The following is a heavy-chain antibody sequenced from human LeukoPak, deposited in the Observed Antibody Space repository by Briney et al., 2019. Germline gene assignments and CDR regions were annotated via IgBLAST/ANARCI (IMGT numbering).Heavy chain of an antibody. CDR2: ISSYSNYI. V-gene: IGHV3-21*01. J-gene: IGHJ4*02. CDR3: ARSRTTVTKDALDY. CDR1: GFTFSTYS. D-gene: IGHD4-17*01. Sequence: GGSLRLFCAASGFTFSTYSMNWVRQAPGKGLEWVSSISSYSNYIHYADSVKGRFTISRDNAKNSLYLQMNSLRAEDTAVYYCARSRTTVTKDALDYWGQGTLVTVSS.